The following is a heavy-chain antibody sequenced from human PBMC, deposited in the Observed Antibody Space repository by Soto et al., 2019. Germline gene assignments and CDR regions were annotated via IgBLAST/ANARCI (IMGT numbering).Heavy chain of an antibody. CDR2: ISYDGSTR. Sequence: QVQLVESGGGVAQPGRSLTILCTASGFTFKHNAMHWIRQAPGKGLEWVADISYDGSTRNYADSVKGRFTISRDNSKNTLSLQMSALKGEVTAMYYCAREGIAESGPNYYDLWGQGTLVAVSS. D-gene: IGHD3-10*01. CDR3: AREGIAESGPNYYDL. CDR1: GFTFKHNA. J-gene: IGHJ4*02. V-gene: IGHV3-30-3*01.